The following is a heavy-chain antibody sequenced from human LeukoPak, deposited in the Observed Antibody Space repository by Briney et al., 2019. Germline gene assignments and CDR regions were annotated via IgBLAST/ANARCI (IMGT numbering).Heavy chain of an antibody. J-gene: IGHJ6*02. CDR3: ARGQAVADHYYYGMDV. CDR1: GFTFSSYW. V-gene: IGHV3-30-3*01. D-gene: IGHD6-19*01. Sequence: GGSLRLSCAASGFTFSSYWMHWVRQAPGKGLEWVAVISYDGSNKYYADSVKGRFTISRDNSKNTLYLQMNSLRAEDTAVYYCARGQAVADHYYYGMDVWGQGTTVTVSS. CDR2: ISYDGSNK.